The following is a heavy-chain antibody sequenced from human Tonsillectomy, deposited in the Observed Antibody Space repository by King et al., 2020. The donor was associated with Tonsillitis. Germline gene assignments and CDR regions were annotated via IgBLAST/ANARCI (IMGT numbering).Heavy chain of an antibody. CDR3: ARAVGDIRVYFPAY. V-gene: IGHV3-30*04. D-gene: IGHD3-22*01. Sequence: VQLVESGGGVVQPGRSLRLSCAASGFTFSDYAMHWVRQAPGRGLEWVAIMSSDGSNEFYADSVKARFTISRDNSKNTLYLQMSSLRPEDTALYYCARAVGDIRVYFPAYWRQGPLVTVSS. CDR2: MSSDGSNE. J-gene: IGHJ1*01. CDR1: GFTFSDYA.